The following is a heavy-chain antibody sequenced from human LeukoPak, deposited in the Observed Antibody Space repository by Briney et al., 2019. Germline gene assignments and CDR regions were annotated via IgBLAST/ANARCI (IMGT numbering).Heavy chain of an antibody. CDR3: ARVTRTYGSGSYYTWFDP. V-gene: IGHV4-59*01. J-gene: IGHJ5*02. Sequence: SETLSLTCTVSGGSMRSYYWSWIRQPPGKGLEWIGYIYYSGSTTYNPSLKSRVTISVDTSKNQFSLKLSSVTAADTAVYYCARVTRTYGSGSYYTWFDPWGQGTLVTVSS. CDR2: IYYSGST. CDR1: GGSMRSYY. D-gene: IGHD3-10*01.